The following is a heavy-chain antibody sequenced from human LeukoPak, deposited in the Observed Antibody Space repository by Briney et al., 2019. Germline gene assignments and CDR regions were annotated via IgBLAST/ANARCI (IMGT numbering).Heavy chain of an antibody. CDR1: GYSFISYW. V-gene: IGHV5-51*01. CDR2: MYPAHSDT. D-gene: IGHD3-10*01. J-gene: IGHJ4*02. CDR3: ARRRGLLGYFDY. Sequence: GESLKFSCKGFGYSFISYWIGWVGQMPGKGLEWMGIMYPAHSDTRYRPSFQGQLTISADKSSSTAYLQWSSLKASDTAMYYCARRRGLLGYFDYWGQGTLVTVSS.